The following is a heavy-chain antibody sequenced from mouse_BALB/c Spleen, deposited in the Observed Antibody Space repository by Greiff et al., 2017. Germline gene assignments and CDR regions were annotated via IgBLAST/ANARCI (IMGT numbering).Heavy chain of an antibody. Sequence: VQLKESGGGLVKPGGSLKLSCAASGFTFSSYAMSWVRQTPEKRLEWVATISSGGSYTYYPDSVKGRFTISRDNAKNTLYLQMSSLRSEDTAMYYCARHYGYDVNWDFDVWGAGTTVTVSS. V-gene: IGHV5-9-3*01. CDR1: GFTFSSYA. J-gene: IGHJ1*01. CDR3: ARHYGYDVNWDFDV. D-gene: IGHD2-2*01. CDR2: ISSGGSYT.